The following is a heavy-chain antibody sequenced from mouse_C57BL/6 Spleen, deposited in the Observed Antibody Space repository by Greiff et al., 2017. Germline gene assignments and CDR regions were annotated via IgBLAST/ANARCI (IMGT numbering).Heavy chain of an antibody. Sequence: QVQLQQPGAELVMPGASVKLSCKASGYTFTSYWMHWVKQRPGQGLEWIGEIDPSDSYTNYNQKFKGKSTLTVDKSSSTAYMQLSSLTSEDSAVYYCARRFGYGWYVDVWGTGTTVTVSS. V-gene: IGHV1-69*01. D-gene: IGHD2-2*01. J-gene: IGHJ1*03. CDR1: GYTFTSYW. CDR3: ARRFGYGWYVDV. CDR2: IDPSDSYT.